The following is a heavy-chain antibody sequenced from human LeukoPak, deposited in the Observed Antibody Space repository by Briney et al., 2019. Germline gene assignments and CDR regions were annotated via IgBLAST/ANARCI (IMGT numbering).Heavy chain of an antibody. J-gene: IGHJ3*02. CDR2: LYPGDSAS. V-gene: IGHV5-51*01. CDR3: ATSREVAGSHAFDI. CDR1: GYSFTNYC. D-gene: IGHD6-19*01. Sequence: HGESLKISCRGSGYSFTNYCIGWVRQIPGKGLEWMGMLYPGDSASRFSPSFQGRVTMSVDRSINTAYLQWSSLRASDTAMYYCATSREVAGSHAFDIWGQGTVVTVSS.